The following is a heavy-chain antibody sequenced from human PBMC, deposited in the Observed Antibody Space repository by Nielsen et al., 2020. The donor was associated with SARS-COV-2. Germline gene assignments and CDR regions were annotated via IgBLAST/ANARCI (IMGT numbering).Heavy chain of an antibody. CDR3: ARGQGYCSSTSCYGAFDV. D-gene: IGHD2-2*01. CDR2: IKQDGSDK. CDR1: GSTFSRYW. V-gene: IGHV3-7*03. J-gene: IGHJ3*01. Sequence: GESLKISCAASGSTFSRYWMSWVRQAPGKGLELVANIKQDGSDKYYPDSVKGRFTISRDNAKNSLYLQMNSLRAEDTAIYYCARGQGYCSSTSCYGAFDVWGQGTMVTVSS.